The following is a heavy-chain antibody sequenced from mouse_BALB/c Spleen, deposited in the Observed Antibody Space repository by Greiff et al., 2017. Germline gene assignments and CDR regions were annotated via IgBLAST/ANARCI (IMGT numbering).Heavy chain of an antibody. D-gene: IGHD2-2*01. V-gene: IGHV2-9*02. Sequence: VQLQESGPGLVAPSQSLSITCTVSGFSLTSYGVHWVRQPPGKGLEWLGVIWAGGSTNYNSALMSRLSISKDNSKSQVFLKMNSLQTDDTAMYYCARESGGYDEDGAMDYWGQGTSVTVSS. CDR1: GFSLTSYG. CDR2: IWAGGST. CDR3: ARESGGYDEDGAMDY. J-gene: IGHJ4*01.